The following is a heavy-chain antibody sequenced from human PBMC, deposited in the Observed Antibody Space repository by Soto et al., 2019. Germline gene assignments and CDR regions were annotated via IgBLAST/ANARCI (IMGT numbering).Heavy chain of an antibody. D-gene: IGHD3-22*01. CDR2: IDNSGGIT. CDR3: AKGGYYDSSGYYLNY. CDR1: GFTFSSYA. V-gene: IGHV3-23*01. Sequence: GGSLRLSCAASGFTFSSYAMTWVRKAPGKGLEWVSTIDNSGGITYYADSVKGRFTISRDNSKNTLYLQMNSLRAEDTAVYYCAKGGYYDSSGYYLNYWGQGTLVTLSS. J-gene: IGHJ4*02.